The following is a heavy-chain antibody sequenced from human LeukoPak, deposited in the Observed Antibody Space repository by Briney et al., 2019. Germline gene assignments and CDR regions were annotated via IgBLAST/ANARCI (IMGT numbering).Heavy chain of an antibody. CDR3: ARAVYGEHEDY. CDR2: MNPNSGNT. J-gene: IGHJ4*02. CDR1: GYTFSSYD. Sequence: ASVKVSCKASGYTFSSYDINWVRQATGQGLEWMGWMNPNSGNTGYAQKFQGRVTITRNTSISTAYMELSSLRSEDTAVYYCARAVYGEHEDYWGQGTLVTVSS. V-gene: IGHV1-8*03. D-gene: IGHD4-17*01.